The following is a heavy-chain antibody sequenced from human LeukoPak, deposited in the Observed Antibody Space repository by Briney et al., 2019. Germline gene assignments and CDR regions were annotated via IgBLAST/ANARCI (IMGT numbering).Heavy chain of an antibody. J-gene: IGHJ6*02. CDR3: ARAPPGGGEDMDV. CDR1: GYTFTGYY. Sequence: ASVEVSCKASGYTFTGYYFHWVRQAPGQGLEWMGWINPNSGVTNYARKFQGRVTMTRDTSISTAYMELSRLTSDDTAVYYCARAPPGGGEDMDVWGQGTTVTVSS. CDR2: INPNSGVT. D-gene: IGHD2-2*01. V-gene: IGHV1-2*02.